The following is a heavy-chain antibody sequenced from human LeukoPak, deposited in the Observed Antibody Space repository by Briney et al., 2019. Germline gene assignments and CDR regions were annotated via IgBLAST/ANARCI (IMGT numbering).Heavy chain of an antibody. Sequence: GASVKVSCKASGYTFTSYDINWVRQATGQGLEWMGWMNTNSGNTGYGQRFQGRVTMTRNTSISTAYMELSSLRSEDTAVYYCARGQHTVTNYWGQGTLVTVSS. CDR3: ARGQHTVTNY. D-gene: IGHD4-17*01. J-gene: IGHJ4*02. CDR2: MNTNSGNT. V-gene: IGHV1-8*01. CDR1: GYTFTSYD.